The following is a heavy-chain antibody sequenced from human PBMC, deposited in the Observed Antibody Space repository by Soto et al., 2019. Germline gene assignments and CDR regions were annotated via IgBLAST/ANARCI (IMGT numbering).Heavy chain of an antibody. CDR2: ISYDGSNK. V-gene: IGHV3-30*18. J-gene: IGHJ6*02. CDR1: GFTFSSYG. D-gene: IGHD3-3*01. CDR3: AKDRDFWSGLGYGMDV. Sequence: GGSLRLSCAASGFTFSSYGMHWVRQAPGKGLEWVAVISYDGSNKYYADSVKGRFTISRDNSKNTLYLQMNSLRAEDTAVYYCAKDRDFWSGLGYGMDVWGQGTTVTVSS.